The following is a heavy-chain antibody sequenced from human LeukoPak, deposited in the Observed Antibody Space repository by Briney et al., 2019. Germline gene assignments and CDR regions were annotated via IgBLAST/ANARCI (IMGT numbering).Heavy chain of an antibody. V-gene: IGHV1-8*03. CDR1: GYTFTSYD. CDR3: ARGYYGSGSYPIDYYYYYYMDV. CDR2: MNPNSGST. J-gene: IGHJ6*03. Sequence: ASVKVSCKASGYTFTSYDINWVRQATGQGLEWMGWMNPNSGSTGYAQKFQGRVTITRNTSISTAYMELSSLRSEDTAVYYCARGYYGSGSYPIDYYYYYYMDVWGKGTTVTVSS. D-gene: IGHD3-10*01.